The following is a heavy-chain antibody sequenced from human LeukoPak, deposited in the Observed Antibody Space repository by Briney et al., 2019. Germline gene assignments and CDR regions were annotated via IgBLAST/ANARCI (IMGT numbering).Heavy chain of an antibody. Sequence: SETLSLTCTVSGGSITSYSYWSWIRQTPGKGLEWIGNINYNGNTNYNPSLKSRITISSDTSKNQFSLKLRSVTAADTAVYYRARVHGSGSYGDWGQGALVTVSS. D-gene: IGHD3-10*01. CDR3: ARVHGSGSYGD. CDR1: GGSITSYSY. CDR2: INYNGNT. J-gene: IGHJ4*02. V-gene: IGHV4-59*01.